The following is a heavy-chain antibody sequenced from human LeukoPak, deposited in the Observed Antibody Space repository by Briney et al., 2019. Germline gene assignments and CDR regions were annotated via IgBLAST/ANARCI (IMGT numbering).Heavy chain of an antibody. D-gene: IGHD3-9*01. CDR1: GHNFTSYW. V-gene: IGHV5-51*01. J-gene: IGHJ4*02. Sequence: GESLKISCKGSGHNFTSYWIAWVRQMPGKGLEWMGIIYPGDSDTRYSPSFQGQVTISTDKSINIAYLQWSSLKASDTAIYYCAGPGYDILTGYSYWGQGTLVTVSS. CDR2: IYPGDSDT. CDR3: AGPGYDILTGYSY.